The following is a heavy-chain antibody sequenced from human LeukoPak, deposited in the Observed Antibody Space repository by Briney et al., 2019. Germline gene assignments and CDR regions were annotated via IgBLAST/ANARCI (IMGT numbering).Heavy chain of an antibody. V-gene: IGHV3-7*01. CDR3: ARDYGGSYPDY. CDR2: IKEDGSET. Sequence: GGSLRLSCAASGFTFKKYWMNWVRQVPGKGLECLANIKEDGSETYYADSVKGRFTISRDNAKNSLYLQMNSLRAEDTAVYYCARDYGGSYPDYWGQGTLVTVSS. CDR1: GFTFKKYW. D-gene: IGHD1-26*01. J-gene: IGHJ4*02.